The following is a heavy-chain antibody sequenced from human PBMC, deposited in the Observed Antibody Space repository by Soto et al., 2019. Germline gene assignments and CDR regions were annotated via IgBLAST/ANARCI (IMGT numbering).Heavy chain of an antibody. V-gene: IGHV1-46*03. D-gene: IGHD1-26*01. Sequence: ASVKVSCKASGYTFTSYYMHWVRQAPGQGLEWMGIINPSGGSTSYAQKFQGRVTMTRDTSTSTVCMELSSLRSEDTAVYYCARDLSGSYSYWYFDLWGRGTLVTVSS. CDR3: ARDLSGSYSYWYFDL. CDR1: GYTFTSYY. CDR2: INPSGGST. J-gene: IGHJ2*01.